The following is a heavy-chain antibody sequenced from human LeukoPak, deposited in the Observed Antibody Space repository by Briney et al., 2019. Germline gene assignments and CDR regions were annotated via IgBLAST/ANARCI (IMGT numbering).Heavy chain of an antibody. CDR2: ISSTSSYI. Sequence: GGSLRLSCAASGFTFSSYAMNWVRQAPGKGLEWVSSISSTSSYIYYADSVKGRFTISRDNAKNSLYLQMNSLRAEDTAVYCCARARGGLTPIDYWGQGTLVTVSS. J-gene: IGHJ4*02. D-gene: IGHD4-23*01. CDR3: ARARGGLTPIDY. V-gene: IGHV3-21*01. CDR1: GFTFSSYA.